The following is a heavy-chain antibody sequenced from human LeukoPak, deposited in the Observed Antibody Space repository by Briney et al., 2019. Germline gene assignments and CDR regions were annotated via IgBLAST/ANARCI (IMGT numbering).Heavy chain of an antibody. V-gene: IGHV4-39*01. CDR2: IYYSGST. Sequence: PSETLSLTCTVSGGSISSSSYSWGWIRQPPGKGLEWIGSIYYSGSTYYNPSLKSRVTISVDTSKNQFSLKLSSVTAADTAVYYCARLYSGSYLGRLGYYFDYWGQGTLVTVSS. D-gene: IGHD1-26*01. J-gene: IGHJ4*02. CDR3: ARLYSGSYLGRLGYYFDY. CDR1: GGSISSSSYS.